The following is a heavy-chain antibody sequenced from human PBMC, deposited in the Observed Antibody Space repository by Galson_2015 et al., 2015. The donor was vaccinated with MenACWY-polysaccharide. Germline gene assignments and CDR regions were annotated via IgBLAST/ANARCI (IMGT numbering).Heavy chain of an antibody. CDR2: AYYSRTT. CDR3: ARDDRRVRGVFNWFDP. Sequence: IFSSCWMSWVRQAPGKGLEWVGSAYYSRTTYYNPSLKSRVTISVDTSKNQFSLKVSSVTAADTAVYYCARDDRRVRGVFNWFDPWGQGTLVTVSS. D-gene: IGHD3-10*01. CDR1: IFSSCW. V-gene: IGHV4-39*02. J-gene: IGHJ5*02.